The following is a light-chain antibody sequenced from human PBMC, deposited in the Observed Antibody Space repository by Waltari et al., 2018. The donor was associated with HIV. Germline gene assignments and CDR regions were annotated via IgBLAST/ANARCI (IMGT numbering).Light chain of an antibody. V-gene: IGLV2-14*03. CDR2: DVT. CDR1: SSDIGGYNS. J-gene: IGLJ2*01. CDR3: SSFTSSSTVV. Sequence: QYALTQPASVSGFPGQSITISCTGTSSDIGGYNSVPWYQQQPGQAPKCIIYDVTNRPSDVSIRFSGSKSGNTASLTISGLQAEDEADYYCSSFTSSSTVVFGGGTRLPVL.